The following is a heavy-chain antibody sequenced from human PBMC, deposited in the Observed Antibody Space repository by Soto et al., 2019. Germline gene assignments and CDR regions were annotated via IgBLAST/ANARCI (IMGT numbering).Heavy chain of an antibody. D-gene: IGHD4-17*01. CDR1: GFSLTTGKMG. J-gene: IGHJ6*02. V-gene: IGHV2-26*01. CDR3: ARMNVDSYQFYYAMDV. CDR2: IFSDNER. Sequence: SGPTLVNPTETLTLTCTVSGFSLTTGKMGVSWIRQPPGKALEWHAHIFSDNERSYSTSLQGRLTISKDTSGSQVVLSMTNVDPVDTATYYCARMNVDSYQFYYAMDVWGQGTTVTVSS.